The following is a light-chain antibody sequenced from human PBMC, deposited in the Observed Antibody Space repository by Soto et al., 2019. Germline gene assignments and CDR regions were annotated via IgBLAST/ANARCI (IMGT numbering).Light chain of an antibody. Sequence: ESVLTQSQATLFLSPGERAILSCRANQNVSRHLAWYQQRPGQAPRLLIYDASNRATGIPARFSGSGSGTDFTLTISSLEPEDLAVYYCQQRSNWRFGPGTKVEIK. CDR3: QQRSNWR. V-gene: IGKV3-11*01. CDR1: QNVSRH. CDR2: DAS. J-gene: IGKJ3*01.